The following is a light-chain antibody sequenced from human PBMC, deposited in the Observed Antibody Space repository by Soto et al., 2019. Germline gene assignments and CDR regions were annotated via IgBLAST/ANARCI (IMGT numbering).Light chain of an antibody. J-gene: IGKJ5*01. CDR3: QHTYALVRN. Sequence: DLPITEPGNVRSASVGDLVTITCRASQSVTTWLAWYQQKSGKAPKLLIYAASSLQSGVPSRFSGSGSGTDFTLTISCLQPEDFGIYCCQHTYALVRNFGGGTRLEIK. V-gene: IGKV1-5*01. CDR1: QSVTTW. CDR2: AAS.